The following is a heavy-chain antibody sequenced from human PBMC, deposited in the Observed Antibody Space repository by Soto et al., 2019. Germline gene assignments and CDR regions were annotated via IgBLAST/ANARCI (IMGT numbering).Heavy chain of an antibody. V-gene: IGHV3-30*18. CDR3: AKEGYSSSSPDFDY. J-gene: IGHJ4*02. Sequence: QVQLVESGGGVVQPGRSLRLSCAASGFTFSSYGMHWVRQAPGKGLEWVAVISYDGSNKYYADSVKGRFTISRDNSKNTLYLQMNSLRAEDTAVYYCAKEGYSSSSPDFDYWGQGTLVTVSS. D-gene: IGHD6-6*01. CDR1: GFTFSSYG. CDR2: ISYDGSNK.